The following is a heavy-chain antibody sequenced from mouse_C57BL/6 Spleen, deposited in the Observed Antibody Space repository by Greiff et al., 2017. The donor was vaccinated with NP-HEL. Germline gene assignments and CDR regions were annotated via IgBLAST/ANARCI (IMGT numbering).Heavy chain of an antibody. D-gene: IGHD2-5*01. CDR2: IHPNSGST. V-gene: IGHV1-64*01. Sequence: QVQLQQPGAELVKPGASVKLSCKASGYTFTSYWMHWVKQRPGQGLEWIGMIHPNSGSTNYNEKFKSKATLTVDKSSSTAYMQLSSLTSEDAAVYYCARSYSNYAMDYRGQGTSVTVSS. CDR1: GYTFTSYW. CDR3: ARSYSNYAMDY. J-gene: IGHJ4*01.